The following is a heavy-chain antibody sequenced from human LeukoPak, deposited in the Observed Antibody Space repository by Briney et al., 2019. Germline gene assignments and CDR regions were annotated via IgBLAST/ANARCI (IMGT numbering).Heavy chain of an antibody. Sequence: SETLSLTCTVSGYSISSGYYWGWIRQPPGKGLEWIGSIYHSGSTYYNPSLKSRVTISVDTSKNRFSLKLSSVTAADTAVYYCARDPTLRDPFDYWGQGTLVTVSS. CDR2: IYHSGST. CDR1: GYSISSGYY. CDR3: ARDPTLRDPFDY. V-gene: IGHV4-38-2*02. J-gene: IGHJ4*02.